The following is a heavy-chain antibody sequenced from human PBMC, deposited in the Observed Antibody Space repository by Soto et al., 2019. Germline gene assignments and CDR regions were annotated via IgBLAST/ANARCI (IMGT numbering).Heavy chain of an antibody. CDR2: ISSSSSYI. CDR1: GFTFSSYS. J-gene: IGHJ6*02. D-gene: IGHD6-19*01. V-gene: IGHV3-21*01. Sequence: GGSLRLSCAASGFTFSSYSMNWVRQAPGKGLEWVSSISSSSSYIYYADSVKGRFTISRDNAKNSLYLQMNSLRAEDTAVYYCAGKQWPNLNYGMDVWGQGTTVTVSS. CDR3: AGKQWPNLNYGMDV.